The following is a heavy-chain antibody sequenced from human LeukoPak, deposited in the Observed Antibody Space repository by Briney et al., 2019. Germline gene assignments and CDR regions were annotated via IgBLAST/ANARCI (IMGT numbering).Heavy chain of an antibody. J-gene: IGHJ4*02. CDR2: INHSGST. Sequence: SETLSLTCAAYGGSFSGYYWSWIRQPPGKGLEWIGEINHSGSTNYNPSLKSRVTISVDTSKNQFSLKLSSVTAADTAVYYCARGKVARIHYYDSSGYGYWGQGTLVTVSS. CDR1: GGSFSGYY. V-gene: IGHV4-34*01. CDR3: ARGKVARIHYYDSSGYGY. D-gene: IGHD3-22*01.